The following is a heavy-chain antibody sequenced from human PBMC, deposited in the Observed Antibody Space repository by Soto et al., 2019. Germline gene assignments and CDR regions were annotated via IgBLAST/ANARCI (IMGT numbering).Heavy chain of an antibody. Sequence: SETLSLTCAVYGGSFSGYYWSWIRQPPGKGLEWIGEINHSGSTNYNPSLKSRVTISVDTSKNQFSLKLSSVTAADTAVYYCARDPEGAAHRDYWGQGTLVTVSS. CDR2: INHSGST. V-gene: IGHV4-34*01. CDR1: GGSFSGYY. J-gene: IGHJ4*02. CDR3: ARDPEGAAHRDY. D-gene: IGHD6-6*01.